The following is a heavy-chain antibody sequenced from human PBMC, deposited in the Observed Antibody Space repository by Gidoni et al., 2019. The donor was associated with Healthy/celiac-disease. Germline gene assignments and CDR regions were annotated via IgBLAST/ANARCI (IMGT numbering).Heavy chain of an antibody. CDR2: IYYSGST. V-gene: IGHV4-39*01. Sequence: QLQLQESGPGLVKPSETLSLTCTVPGGSISSSSYYWCWIRQPPGKGLEWIGSIYYSGSTYYNPSLKSRVTISVDTSKNQFSLKLSSVTAADTAVYYCASAQGYCSGGSCYSYYYGMDVWGQGTTVTVSS. CDR3: ASAQGYCSGGSCYSYYYGMDV. D-gene: IGHD2-15*01. CDR1: GGSISSSSYY. J-gene: IGHJ6*02.